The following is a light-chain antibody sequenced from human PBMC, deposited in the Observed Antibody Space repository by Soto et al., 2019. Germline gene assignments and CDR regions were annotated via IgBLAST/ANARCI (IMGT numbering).Light chain of an antibody. V-gene: IGLV2-14*01. Sequence: QSALTQPASVSGSPGQSITISCTGTSSDVGGYNYVSWYQQHPGKAPKLMIYEVSNRPSGVSNRFSGSKSGNTASLTISGLQAEDDADYYCSSYTSSSTFNWVFGGGTKLTVL. CDR1: SSDVGGYNY. J-gene: IGLJ3*02. CDR2: EVS. CDR3: SSYTSSSTFNWV.